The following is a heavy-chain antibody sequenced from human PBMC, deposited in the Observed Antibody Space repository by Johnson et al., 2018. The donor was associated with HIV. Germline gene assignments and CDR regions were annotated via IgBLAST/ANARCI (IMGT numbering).Heavy chain of an antibody. CDR2: ITGGGGTT. V-gene: IGHV3-23*04. CDR3: GAPSLGGATFDSFDI. D-gene: IGHD1-26*01. J-gene: IGHJ3*02. Sequence: VQLVESGGGLVQPGGSLRLSCAASGFTFSSYAMSWVRQAPGKGLEWVSAITGGGGTTYYADSVKGRFTISRDNSKNTLYLQKNSLRAEDTAVYYCGAPSLGGATFDSFDIWGQGKMVTVSS. CDR1: GFTFSSYA.